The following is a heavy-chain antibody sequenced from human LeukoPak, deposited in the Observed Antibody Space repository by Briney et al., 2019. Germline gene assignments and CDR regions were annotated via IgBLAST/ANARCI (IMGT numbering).Heavy chain of an antibody. D-gene: IGHD3-10*01. J-gene: IGHJ3*02. V-gene: IGHV4-39*01. CDR1: SGSISSNNYY. CDR2: AYYSGST. CDR3: ARGKAVDI. Sequence: PSETLSLTCTVSSGSISSNNYYWGWIRQPPGKGLEWIASAYYSGSTYYNLSLKSRVTMSVDTSTNQFSLKLGSVTAADTAVYYCARGKAVDIWGQGTMVTVTS.